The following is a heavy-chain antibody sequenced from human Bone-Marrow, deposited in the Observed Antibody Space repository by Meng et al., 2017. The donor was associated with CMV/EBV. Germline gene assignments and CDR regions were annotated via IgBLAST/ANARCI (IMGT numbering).Heavy chain of an antibody. CDR3: ARAAIFGVVTTTHYFDN. CDR1: ISSGDYY. V-gene: IGHV4-31*02. J-gene: IGHJ4*02. Sequence: ISSGDYYWTWIRQHPPKGLEWIGYIFYLGNTYYNPSLRSRVTISIDTSENQFSLNLSSVTAADTAVYYCARAAIFGVVTTTHYFDNWGQGTLVTVSS. D-gene: IGHD3-3*01. CDR2: IFYLGNT.